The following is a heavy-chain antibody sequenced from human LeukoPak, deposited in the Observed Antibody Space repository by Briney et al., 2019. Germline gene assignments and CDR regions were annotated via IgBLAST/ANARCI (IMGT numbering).Heavy chain of an antibody. J-gene: IGHJ4*02. CDR2: IIPIFGTA. CDR1: GGTFSSYA. V-gene: IGHV1-69*05. CDR3: AKGSSGWSPLDY. Sequence: SVKVSCKASGGTFSSYAISWVRQAPGQGLEWMGGIIPIFGTANYAQKLQGRVTMTTDTSTSTAYMELRSLRSDDTAVYYCAKGSSGWSPLDYWGQGTLVTVSS. D-gene: IGHD6-19*01.